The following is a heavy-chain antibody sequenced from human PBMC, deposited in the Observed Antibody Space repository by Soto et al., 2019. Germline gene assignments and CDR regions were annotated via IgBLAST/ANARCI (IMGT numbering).Heavy chain of an antibody. D-gene: IGHD6-25*01. CDR1: GFTFSSYS. CDR2: ISSSSTTM. V-gene: IGHV3-48*01. Sequence: EVQLVESGGGLVQPGGSLRLSCAASGFTFSSYSMNWVRQAPGKGLEWVSYISSSSTTMYYADSAKGRFTISRDNAKNSLYLQMNSLRAEDTAVYYCARDYSRVWYFDYWGQGTLVTVSS. CDR3: ARDYSRVWYFDY. J-gene: IGHJ4*02.